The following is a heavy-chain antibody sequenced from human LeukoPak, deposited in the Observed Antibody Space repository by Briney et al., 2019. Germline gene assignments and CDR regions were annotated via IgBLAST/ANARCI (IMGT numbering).Heavy chain of an antibody. D-gene: IGHD5-18*01. J-gene: IGHJ4*02. Sequence: PGGSPRLSCAASGFTFSSHAMSWVRQAPGKGLEWVSSISSGAGTYYADSVKGRFTISRDNSKNTLYLQMNSLRAEDTAVYYCARGGYSYGSPFDYWGQGTLVTVSS. CDR1: GFTFSSHA. V-gene: IGHV3-66*01. CDR2: ISSGAGT. CDR3: ARGGYSYGSPFDY.